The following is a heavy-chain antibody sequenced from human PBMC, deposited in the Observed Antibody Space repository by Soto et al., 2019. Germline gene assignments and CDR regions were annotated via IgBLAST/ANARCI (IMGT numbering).Heavy chain of an antibody. CDR2: IYPGDSDT. D-gene: IGHD3-10*01. V-gene: IGHV5-51*01. Sequence: EVQLVQSGAEVKKPGESLKISCKGSGYSFTSYWIGWVRQMPGKGLEWMGIIYPGDSDTRYSPSFQGQVTISADKSSSTAYLQWSSLKASDTAMYYCARHRRYGSGSYVFFYYYYGMDVWGQGTTVTVSS. CDR3: ARHRRYGSGSYVFFYYYYGMDV. CDR1: GYSFTSYW. J-gene: IGHJ6*02.